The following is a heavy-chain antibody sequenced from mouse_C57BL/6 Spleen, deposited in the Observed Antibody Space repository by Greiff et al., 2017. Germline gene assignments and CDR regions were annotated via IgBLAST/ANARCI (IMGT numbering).Heavy chain of an antibody. CDR1: GYAFSSYW. CDR3: TRLVDY. CDR2: IYPGDGDT. Sequence: LQQSGASVKISCKASGYAFSSYWMNWVKQRPGKGLEWIGQIYPGDGDTNYKGKFKGTATLTADKSSSTAYMQRSSLTAEDSAVYVCTRLVDYWGQGTTLTVSS. J-gene: IGHJ2*01. V-gene: IGHV1-80*01.